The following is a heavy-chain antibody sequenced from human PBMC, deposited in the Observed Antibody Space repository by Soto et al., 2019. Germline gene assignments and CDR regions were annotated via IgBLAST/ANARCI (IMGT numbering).Heavy chain of an antibody. D-gene: IGHD3-16*01. CDR3: TTDPYGDDAFDI. CDR1: RFTFSNAW. Sequence: GGSLRLSCAASRFTFSNAWMSWVRQAPGKGLEWVGRIKSKTDGGTTDYAAPVKGRFTISRDDSKNTLYLQMNSLKTEDTAVYYCTTDPYGDDAFDIWGQGTMVTVSS. J-gene: IGHJ3*02. CDR2: IKSKTDGGTT. V-gene: IGHV3-15*01.